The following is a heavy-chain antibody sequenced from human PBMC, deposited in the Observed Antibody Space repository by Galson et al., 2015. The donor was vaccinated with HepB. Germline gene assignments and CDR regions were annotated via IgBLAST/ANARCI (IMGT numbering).Heavy chain of an antibody. CDR2: ISAYNGHT. Sequence: SVKVSCKASGYTFTSYSISWVRQAPGQGPEWMAWISAYNGHTNYAQKFQGRVTVTTDTSTSTVYMELRSLRADDTAVYYCGRGGYGGYALGYWGRRTMVTVSS. CDR3: GRGGYGGYALGY. V-gene: IGHV1-18*04. D-gene: IGHD5-12*01. J-gene: IGHJ3*01. CDR1: GYTFTSYS.